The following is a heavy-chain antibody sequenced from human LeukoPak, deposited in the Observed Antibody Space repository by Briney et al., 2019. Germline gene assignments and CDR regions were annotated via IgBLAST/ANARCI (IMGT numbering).Heavy chain of an antibody. CDR2: INPTNGAA. Sequence: ASVKASCKASGYTLTDHYMHWLRQTPGHGLEWMGWINPTNGAAIYGQTFQGRVTMTRDTSISTVYMELRNLRSDDTGIYYCAKEGYSNGPDPWGPGSLVTVSS. CDR1: GYTLTDHY. CDR3: AKEGYSNGPDP. J-gene: IGHJ5*02. D-gene: IGHD5-12*01. V-gene: IGHV1-2*02.